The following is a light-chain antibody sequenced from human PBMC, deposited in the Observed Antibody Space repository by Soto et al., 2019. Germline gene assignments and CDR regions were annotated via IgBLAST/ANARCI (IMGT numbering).Light chain of an antibody. CDR3: QQYNDEPWT. V-gene: IGKV1-5*01. J-gene: IGKJ1*01. CDR1: QNIGNW. Sequence: DIQMTQSPYTLSASVGDRVTITCRASQNIGNWLAWYQQKPGKTPDLLIYDASSLESGVPLRFSGSGSGTEFTLTISSLQTDDSATYYCQQYNDEPWTFGQGTKVDIK. CDR2: DAS.